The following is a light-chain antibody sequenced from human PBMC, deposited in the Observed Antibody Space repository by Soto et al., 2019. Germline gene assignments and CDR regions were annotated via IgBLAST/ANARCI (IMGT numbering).Light chain of an antibody. Sequence: QSVLTQPASVSGSPGQSITIPCTGTSGDVGSCNLVSWYQQHPGKAPKLLIYEVTERPSGVSNRFSGSKSGNTASLTISGLQPDDEADYYCCSYAGNSEVFGTGTKVTVL. CDR2: EVT. CDR1: SGDVGSCNL. CDR3: CSYAGNSEV. J-gene: IGLJ1*01. V-gene: IGLV2-23*02.